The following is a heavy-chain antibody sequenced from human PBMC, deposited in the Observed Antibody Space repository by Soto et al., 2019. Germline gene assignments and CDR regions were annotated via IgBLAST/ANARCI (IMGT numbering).Heavy chain of an antibody. J-gene: IGHJ6*02. D-gene: IGHD3-22*01. V-gene: IGHV1-2*04. CDR1: GYTFTGYY. Sequence: ASVKVSCEASGYTFTGYYVHWVRQAPGQGLEWMGWINPNSGGTNYAQKFQGWVTMTRDTSISTAYMELSRLRSDDTAVYYCATPYYYDRSGDHNDVMDVCGQGTTV. CDR2: INPNSGGT. CDR3: ATPYYYDRSGDHNDVMDV.